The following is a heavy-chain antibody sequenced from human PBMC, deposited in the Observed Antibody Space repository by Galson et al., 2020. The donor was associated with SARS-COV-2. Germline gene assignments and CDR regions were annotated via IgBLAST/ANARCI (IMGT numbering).Heavy chain of an antibody. Sequence: ASVKVSCQHSRYNFISYYFHLVRQAPGPALEWTGLINNNGGSTDYAQQFHGRVTMTMDPSTSTLYMVLSSLRSEDTALYFCVRVSRAQWPLWSFDYWGQGTRVTVSS. CDR3: VRVSRAQWPLWSFDY. D-gene: IGHD2-21*01. CDR1: RYNFISYY. J-gene: IGHJ4*02. CDR2: INNNGGST. V-gene: IGHV1-46*03.